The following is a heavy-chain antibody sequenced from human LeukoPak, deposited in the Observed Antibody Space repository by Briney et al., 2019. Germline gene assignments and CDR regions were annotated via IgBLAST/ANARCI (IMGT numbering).Heavy chain of an antibody. Sequence: SLRLSCAASGFTFDDYAMHWVRQAPGKGLEWVSGISWNSGSIGYADSVKGRFTISRDNAKNSLYLQMNSLRAEDTALYYCARTSSHYYDSSGYYPVDYWGQGTLVTVSS. J-gene: IGHJ4*02. V-gene: IGHV3-9*01. CDR1: GFTFDDYA. CDR2: ISWNSGSI. CDR3: ARTSSHYYDSSGYYPVDY. D-gene: IGHD3-22*01.